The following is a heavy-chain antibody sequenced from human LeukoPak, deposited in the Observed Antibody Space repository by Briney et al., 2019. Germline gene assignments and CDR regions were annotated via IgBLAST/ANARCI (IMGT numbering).Heavy chain of an antibody. V-gene: IGHV3-48*04. CDR2: ISGSSSAI. CDR1: GFTFSAYN. Sequence: GGSLRLSCAASGFTFSAYNMIWVRQAPGKGLEWLSYISGSSSAIYYADSVQGRFTISRDNAKNSLYLQMNSLRAEDTAVYYCARVVAVAGRAFDIWGQGTMVTVSS. J-gene: IGHJ3*02. CDR3: ARVVAVAGRAFDI. D-gene: IGHD6-19*01.